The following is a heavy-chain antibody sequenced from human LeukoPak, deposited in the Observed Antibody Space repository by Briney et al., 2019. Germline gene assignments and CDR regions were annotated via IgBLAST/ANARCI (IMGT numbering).Heavy chain of an antibody. Sequence: SQTLSLTCTVSGGSISSGDYYWSWIRQPPGKGLEWIGYIYHSGSTYYNPSLKSRVTISVDRSKNQFSLKLSSVTAADTAVYYCAGGGGYYFDYWGQGTLVTVSS. CDR3: AGGGGYYFDY. CDR2: IYHSGST. J-gene: IGHJ4*02. CDR1: GGSISSGDYY. V-gene: IGHV4-30-2*01. D-gene: IGHD1-26*01.